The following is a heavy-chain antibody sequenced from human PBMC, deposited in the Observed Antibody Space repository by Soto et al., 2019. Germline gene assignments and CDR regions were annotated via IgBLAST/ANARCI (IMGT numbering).Heavy chain of an antibody. CDR1: GYTFSDFD. CDR2: MNAKSGDT. D-gene: IGHD3-16*01. CDR3: ARGNPFNYAGFDV. V-gene: IGHV1-8*01. J-gene: IGHJ6*02. Sequence: ASVKVSCKASGYTFSDFDINWLRQASGQGPEWMGWMNAKSGDTFFAQRFQGKFNMTWDTSLSTAYMEVGSLTSDDTAIYYCARGNPFNYAGFDVWGQGTTVTVSS.